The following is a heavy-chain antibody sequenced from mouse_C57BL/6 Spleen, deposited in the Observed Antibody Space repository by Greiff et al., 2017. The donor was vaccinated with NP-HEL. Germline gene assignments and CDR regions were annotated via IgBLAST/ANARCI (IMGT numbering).Heavy chain of an antibody. D-gene: IGHD4-1*01. CDR1: GFTFSSYG. V-gene: IGHV5-6*01. J-gene: IGHJ1*03. CDR3: ARHGSLWYFDV. CDR2: ISSGGSYT. Sequence: EVMLVESGGDLVKPGGSLKLSCAASGFTFSSYGMSWVRQTPDKRLEWVATISSGGSYTYYPDSVKGRFTISRDNAKNTLYLQMSSLKSEDTAMYYCARHGSLWYFDVWGTGTTVTVSS.